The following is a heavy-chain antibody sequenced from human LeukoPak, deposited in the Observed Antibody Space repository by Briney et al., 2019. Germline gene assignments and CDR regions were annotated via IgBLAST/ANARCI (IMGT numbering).Heavy chain of an antibody. CDR2: ISSSSSYI. D-gene: IGHD1-26*01. CDR3: ARVPRIVGATSEI. J-gene: IGHJ3*02. Sequence: GGSLRLSCAASGFTFSSYSMNWVRQAPGKGLEWVSSISSSSSYIYYADSVKGRFTISRDNAKNSLYLQMNSLRAEDTAVYYCARVPRIVGATSEIWGQGTMVTVSS. V-gene: IGHV3-21*01. CDR1: GFTFSSYS.